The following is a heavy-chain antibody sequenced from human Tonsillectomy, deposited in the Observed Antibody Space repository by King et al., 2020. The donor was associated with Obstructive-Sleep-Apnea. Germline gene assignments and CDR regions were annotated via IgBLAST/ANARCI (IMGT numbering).Heavy chain of an antibody. CDR3: ARDNGANCSSTSCYSAPYYYFGMDV. CDR1: GGSIRSGGYY. J-gene: IGHJ6*02. Sequence: QLQESGPGLVKPSQTLSLTCTVSGGSIRSGGYYWSWIRQHPGRGLEWSGYIYYNGTTYHNPSLKGRVTSSVDTSKNPFSLKVRSVTAADTAVYYCARDNGANCSSTSCYSAPYYYFGMDVWGQGTTVTVSS. V-gene: IGHV4-31*03. CDR2: IYYNGTT. D-gene: IGHD2-2*01.